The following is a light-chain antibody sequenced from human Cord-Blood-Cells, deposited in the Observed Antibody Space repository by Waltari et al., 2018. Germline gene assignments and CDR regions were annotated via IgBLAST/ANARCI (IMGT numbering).Light chain of an antibody. Sequence: QSALTQPRSVSGSPGQSVTISCTGTSSDVGGFNYGSWYQQHPGKAPNLMIYDVSKRPSGVPDRFSGSKSGNTASLTISGLQAEDEADYYCCSYAGSFYVFGTGTKVTVL. CDR2: DVS. CDR3: CSYAGSFYV. CDR1: SSDVGGFNY. J-gene: IGLJ1*01. V-gene: IGLV2-11*01.